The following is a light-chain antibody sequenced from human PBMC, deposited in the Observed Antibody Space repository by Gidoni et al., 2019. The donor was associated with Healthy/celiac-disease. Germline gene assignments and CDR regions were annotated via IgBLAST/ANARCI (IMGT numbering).Light chain of an antibody. J-gene: IGKJ2*01. V-gene: IGKV3-11*01. CDR3: QQRSNWPPT. CDR1: QSVSRY. CDR2: DAS. Sequence: EIVLTQSPATLSLSPGERATLSCRASQSVSRYLAWYQQKPGQAPRLLIYDASNRATGIPARFSGSGSGTDFTLTISSREHEDFAVYYCQQRSNWPPTFXQXTKLEIK.